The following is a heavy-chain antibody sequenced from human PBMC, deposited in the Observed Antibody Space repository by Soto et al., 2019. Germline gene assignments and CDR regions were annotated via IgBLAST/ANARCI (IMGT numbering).Heavy chain of an antibody. CDR3: AKDRGFQFPDI. J-gene: IGHJ4*02. Sequence: GGSLRLSCSASGFIFENYAIHWLRQAPGKRPEWMALIFKDGRTNTNPNSVRGRVTISRDNSNNTVYLQLNSLRPEDTALYYCAKDRGFQFPDIWGQGALVTVSS. CDR2: IFKDGRTN. D-gene: IGHD6-25*01. V-gene: IGHV3-30*18. CDR1: GFIFENYA.